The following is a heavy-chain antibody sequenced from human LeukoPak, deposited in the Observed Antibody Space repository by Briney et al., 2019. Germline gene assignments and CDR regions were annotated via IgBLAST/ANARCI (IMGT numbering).Heavy chain of an antibody. CDR3: ARVVGGGFDY. CDR1: GYTFTNYD. V-gene: IGHV1-8*01. J-gene: IGHJ4*02. Sequence: ASVKVSSKASGYTFTNYDINWVRQATGQGLEWMGWMNFNSGNTGYAQKFQGRVTMTRNTSRGTAYMELSSLRSEDTAVYYCARVVGGGFDYWGQGTLVTVSS. D-gene: IGHD1-26*01. CDR2: MNFNSGNT.